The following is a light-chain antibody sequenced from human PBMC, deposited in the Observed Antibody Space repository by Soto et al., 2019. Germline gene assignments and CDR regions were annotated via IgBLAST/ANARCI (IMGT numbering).Light chain of an antibody. J-gene: IGLJ1*01. Sequence: QSALTQPASVSGSPGQSITISCTGTSSDVGAYNYVSWYRQYSDKAPKLMIYDVSKRPSGVSNRFSGSKSGNTASLTVSALQAEDEADYYCSSFTDGNNLVFGTGTKVTVL. CDR1: SSDVGAYNY. CDR2: DVS. V-gene: IGLV2-14*03. CDR3: SSFTDGNNLV.